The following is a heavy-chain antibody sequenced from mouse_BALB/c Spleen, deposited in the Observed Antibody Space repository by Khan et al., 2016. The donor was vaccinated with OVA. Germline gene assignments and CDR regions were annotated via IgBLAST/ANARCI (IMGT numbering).Heavy chain of an antibody. CDR1: GFTFSTYG. J-gene: IGHJ3*01. CDR2: ISSGGSYT. CDR3: ARLAYYYDSGGFAY. D-gene: IGHD1-1*01. Sequence: EVELVESGGDLVKPEGSLKLSCAASGFTFSTYGMSWVRQTPDKRLEWVATISSGGSYTYYPDSVQGRFTISRDNAKNTLYLQMSSLKSEDTAMFYCARLAYYYDSGGFAYWGQGTLVTGSA. V-gene: IGHV5-6*01.